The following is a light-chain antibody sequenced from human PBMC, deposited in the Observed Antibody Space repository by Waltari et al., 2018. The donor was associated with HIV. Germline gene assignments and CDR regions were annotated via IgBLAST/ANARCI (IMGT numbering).Light chain of an antibody. J-gene: IGKJ2*01. Sequence: DIQMTQSPSSLSASVGDRVTITCRASQSISNYLNLYQHKPGRAPKLLISAAFSLQSGVPSRVSGRGSGADFTLTVSSLQPEDCATDYCQQSHSTPYTFGQGTNLEIK. CDR1: QSISNY. CDR2: AAF. V-gene: IGKV1-39*01. CDR3: QQSHSTPYT.